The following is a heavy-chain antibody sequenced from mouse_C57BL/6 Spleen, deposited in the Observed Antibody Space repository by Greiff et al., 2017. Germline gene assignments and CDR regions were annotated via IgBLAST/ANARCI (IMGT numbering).Heavy chain of an antibody. V-gene: IGHV2-5*01. CDR2: IWRGGIT. D-gene: IGHD1-1*01. Sequence: VQLQQSGPGLVQPSQSLSITFTVSGFSLTSYGVHWVRQSPGKGLEWLGVIWRGGITDYNAAFMSRLSITKDNSKSQVFFKMNRLQADDTAIYYCAKNRGYYYDCYFDVWGTGTTVTVSS. J-gene: IGHJ1*03. CDR1: GFSLTSYG. CDR3: AKNRGYYYDCYFDV.